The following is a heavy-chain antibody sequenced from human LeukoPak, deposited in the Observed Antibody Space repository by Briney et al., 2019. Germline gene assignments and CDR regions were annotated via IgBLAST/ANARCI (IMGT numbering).Heavy chain of an antibody. Sequence: SETLSLTCTVSGGSISSYYWSWIRQPPGKGLEWIGYIYHSGSTNYSPSLKSRVTISVDTSKNQFSLKLSSVTAADTAVYYCARLYYGSGSYYKSDAFDIWGQGTMVTVSS. CDR1: GGSISSYY. CDR3: ARLYYGSGSYYKSDAFDI. V-gene: IGHV4-59*01. CDR2: IYHSGST. J-gene: IGHJ3*02. D-gene: IGHD3-10*01.